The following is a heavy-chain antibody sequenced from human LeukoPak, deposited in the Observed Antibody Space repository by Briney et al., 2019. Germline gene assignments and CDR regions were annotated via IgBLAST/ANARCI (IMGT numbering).Heavy chain of an antibody. CDR3: ARSNYYDSSGYHDAFDI. J-gene: IGHJ3*02. CDR2: IYSGGST. CDR1: GFTVSSNY. D-gene: IGHD3-22*01. Sequence: GGSLRLSCAASGFTVSSNYMSWVRQAPGKGLEWVSVIYSGGSTYYADSVKGRFTISRHNSKSTLYLQMNSLRAEDTAVYYCARSNYYDSSGYHDAFDIWGQGTMVTVSS. V-gene: IGHV3-53*04.